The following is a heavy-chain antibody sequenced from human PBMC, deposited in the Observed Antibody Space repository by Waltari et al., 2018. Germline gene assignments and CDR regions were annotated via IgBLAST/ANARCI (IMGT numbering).Heavy chain of an antibody. V-gene: IGHV3-30*03. Sequence: QVQLVESGGGVVQPGRSLRLSCAASGFTFSSYGIHWVRQVPGKGREWGAVISYDGTNKYYADSVKGRFTISRDNSKNTLYLQMNSLRPEDTAVYYCARPHSYYNFWSAYNYWGQGTLVTVSS. CDR2: ISYDGTNK. D-gene: IGHD3-3*01. J-gene: IGHJ4*02. CDR1: GFTFSSYG. CDR3: ARPHSYYNFWSAYNY.